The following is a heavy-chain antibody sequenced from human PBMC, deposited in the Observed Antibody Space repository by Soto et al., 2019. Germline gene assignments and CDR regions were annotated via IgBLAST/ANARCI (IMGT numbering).Heavy chain of an antibody. V-gene: IGHV3-20*01. Sequence: EVHLVESGGGVLRPGGSLRLSCAASGFTFDDYAMSWVRQAPGKGLEWVSGINWRGSATGYADSVRGRFTISRDNAKKSLYLELSSLRAEDTALYHCVRERGPDSAMAYYYYYSFDVWGKGTTVTVSS. CDR3: VRERGPDSAMAYYYYYSFDV. J-gene: IGHJ6*03. CDR2: INWRGSAT. D-gene: IGHD5-18*01. CDR1: GFTFDDYA.